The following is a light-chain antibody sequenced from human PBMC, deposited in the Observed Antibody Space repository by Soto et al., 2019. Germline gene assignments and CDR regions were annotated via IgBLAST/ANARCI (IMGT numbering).Light chain of an antibody. CDR3: CSYAGSSTDVV. CDR1: SSDVGSYNL. CDR2: EGI. Sequence: QSALPQPASVSGSPGQSITISCTGTSSDVGSYNLVSWYQQHPGKAPKLMIYEGIKRPSGVSNRFSGYKSGNTASLTISGLQAEDEADYYCCSYAGSSTDVVFGGGTPLTVL. V-gene: IGLV2-23*01. J-gene: IGLJ2*01.